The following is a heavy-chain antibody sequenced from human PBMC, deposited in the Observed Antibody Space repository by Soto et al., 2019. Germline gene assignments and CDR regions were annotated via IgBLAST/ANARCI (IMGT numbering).Heavy chain of an antibody. CDR2: FDPEDGET. Sequence: ASVKVSCKVCGYTLTELSMHWVRQAPGKGLEWMGGFDPEDGETIYAQKFQGRVTMTEDTSTDTAYMELSSLRSEDTAVYYCAADRGYCTNGVCHQTFDYWGQGTLVTVSS. CDR3: AADRGYCTNGVCHQTFDY. D-gene: IGHD2-8*01. J-gene: IGHJ4*02. CDR1: GYTLTELS. V-gene: IGHV1-24*01.